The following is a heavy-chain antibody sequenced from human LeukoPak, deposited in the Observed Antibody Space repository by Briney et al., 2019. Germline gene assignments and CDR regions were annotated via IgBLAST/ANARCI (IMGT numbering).Heavy chain of an antibody. CDR2: VWYDGSNI. CDR3: ARGGYSGTYYLDY. CDR1: GFTFSTYG. D-gene: IGHD1-26*01. Sequence: PGGSLRLSCAASGFTFSTYGMHWVRQAPGKGLEWVAVVWYDGSNIQYVDSVKGRFTISRDNSKSTLYLQMNSLTAEDTAVYYCARGGYSGTYYLDYWGQETVVTVSS. V-gene: IGHV3-33*01. J-gene: IGHJ4*02.